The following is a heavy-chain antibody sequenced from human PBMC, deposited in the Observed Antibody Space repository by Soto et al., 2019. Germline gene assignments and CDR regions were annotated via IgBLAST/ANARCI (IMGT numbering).Heavy chain of an antibody. V-gene: IGHV3-33*01. D-gene: IGHD3-22*01. CDR3: ARDSRYYDSSGYYGTFDY. CDR2: IWYDGSNK. Sequence: GGSLRLSCAASGFTFSSYGMHWVRQAPGKGLEWVAVIWYDGSNKYYADSVKGRFTSSRDNSKNTLYLQMNSLRAEDTAVYYCARDSRYYDSSGYYGTFDYWGQGTLVTVSS. CDR1: GFTFSSYG. J-gene: IGHJ4*02.